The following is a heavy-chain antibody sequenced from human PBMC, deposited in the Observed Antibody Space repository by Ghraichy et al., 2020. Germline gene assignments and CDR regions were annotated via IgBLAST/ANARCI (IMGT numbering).Heavy chain of an antibody. D-gene: IGHD6-13*01. CDR1: GGSFSGYY. V-gene: IGHV4-34*01. J-gene: IGHJ5*02. Sequence: ESLNISCAVYGGSFSGYYWSWLRQPPGKGLEWIGEINHSGSTNYNPSLKSRVTISVDTSKNQFSLKLSSVTAADTAVYYCARSRGSSWYIRFDPWGQGTLVTVSS. CDR3: ARSRGSSWYIRFDP. CDR2: INHSGST.